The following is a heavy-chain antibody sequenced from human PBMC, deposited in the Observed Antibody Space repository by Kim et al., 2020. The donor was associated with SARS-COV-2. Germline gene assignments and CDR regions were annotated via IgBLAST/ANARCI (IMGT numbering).Heavy chain of an antibody. CDR1: GGSFSGYY. CDR3: ARGRSGYYDILTGRNWFDP. V-gene: IGHV4-34*01. Sequence: SETLSLTCAVYGGSFSGYYWSWIRQPPGKGLEWIGEINHSGSTNYNPSLKSRVTISVDTSKNQFSLKLSSVTAADTAVYYCARGRSGYYDILTGRNWFDPWGQGTLVTVSS. J-gene: IGHJ5*02. CDR2: INHSGST. D-gene: IGHD3-9*01.